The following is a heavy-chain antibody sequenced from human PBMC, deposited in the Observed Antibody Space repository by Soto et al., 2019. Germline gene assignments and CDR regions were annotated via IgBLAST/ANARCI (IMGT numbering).Heavy chain of an antibody. D-gene: IGHD3-10*01. J-gene: IGHJ4*02. CDR3: VNRPEGRGEGVFAY. CDR1: GGYISSYY. CDR2: IFYSGGT. Sequence: QVQLQESGPGLVRPSETLSLTCTVSGGYISSYYWGWVRQTPGRGLEWLGYIFYSGGTTYNPSLESRVTISIDRTKNQLSLKLNSVTAADAAFYYCVNRPEGRGEGVFAYWGQELRVTVSS. V-gene: IGHV4-59*01.